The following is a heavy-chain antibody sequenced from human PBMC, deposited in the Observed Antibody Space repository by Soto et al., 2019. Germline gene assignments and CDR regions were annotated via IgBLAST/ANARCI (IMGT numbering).Heavy chain of an antibody. Sequence: QVQLVQSGGGVKKPGASVKVSCKASGYTFTSYGISWVRQAPGQGLEWMGWISACNGNTNYAQKLQGRVTMTTDTSTSTAYMELRSLRSDDTAVYYCARGDIVVVPAAMDYDFWIYPFDYWGQGTLVTVSS. D-gene: IGHD2-2*01. CDR3: ARGDIVVVPAAMDYDFWIYPFDY. V-gene: IGHV1-18*01. J-gene: IGHJ4*02. CDR1: GYTFTSYG. CDR2: ISACNGNT.